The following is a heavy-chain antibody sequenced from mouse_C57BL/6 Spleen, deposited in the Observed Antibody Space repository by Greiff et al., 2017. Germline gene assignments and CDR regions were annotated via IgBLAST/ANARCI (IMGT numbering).Heavy chain of an antibody. D-gene: IGHD6-1*01. CDR1: GYTFTSYW. V-gene: IGHV1-55*01. Sequence: QVQLKQPGAELVKPGASVKMSCKASGYTFTSYWITWVKQRPGQGLEWIGEIDPGGGCTNYNEKFKGKATLTVDTSSSTAYMQLSSLTSEDSAVYYCARVYCGRDWYFDVWGTGTTLTVSS. J-gene: IGHJ1*03. CDR2: IDPGGGCT. CDR3: ARVYCGRDWYFDV.